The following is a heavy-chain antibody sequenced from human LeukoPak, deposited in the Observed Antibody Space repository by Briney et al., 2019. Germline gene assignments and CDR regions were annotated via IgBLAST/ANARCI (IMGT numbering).Heavy chain of an antibody. D-gene: IGHD1-26*01. V-gene: IGHV1-2*02. CDR2: INPNSGGT. J-gene: IGHJ4*02. Sequence: GASVKVSCKASGYTFTGYYMHWVRQAPGQGLEWMGWINPNSGGTNYAQEFQGRVTMARDTSISTAYMELSRLRSDDTAVYFCVRASARGGNYLGGYRGQGTLVTVSS. CDR1: GYTFTGYY. CDR3: VRASARGGNYLGGY.